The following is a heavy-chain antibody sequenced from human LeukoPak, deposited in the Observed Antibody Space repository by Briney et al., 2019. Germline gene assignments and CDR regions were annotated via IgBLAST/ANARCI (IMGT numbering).Heavy chain of an antibody. D-gene: IGHD5-12*01. CDR2: IYPGDSET. J-gene: IGHJ6*02. CDR1: GYPFTSYW. CDR3: ARIVATTQTSSYYYVMDV. V-gene: IGHV5-51*01. Sequence: GESLKISCKGSGYPFTSYWIAWVRQMPGKGLEWMGSIYPGDSETRFSPSFQGQVTFSADKFMRVAYLQWSSLKASDTAMYYCARIVATTQTSSYYYVMDVWGQGTTVAVSS.